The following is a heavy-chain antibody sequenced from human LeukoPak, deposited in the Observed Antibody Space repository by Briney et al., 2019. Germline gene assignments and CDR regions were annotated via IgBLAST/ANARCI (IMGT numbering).Heavy chain of an antibody. V-gene: IGHV3-7*01. Sequence: HPGGSLRLSCAASGFTFTTYWMSWVRQAPGKGLEWVANIKQDGTEKYYVDSVKGRFTISRDNAKNSLYLQMNSLRAEDTAVFYCARDSVAGGFDYWGQGTLVTVSS. CDR2: IKQDGTEK. CDR3: ARDSVAGGFDY. D-gene: IGHD6-19*01. J-gene: IGHJ4*02. CDR1: GFTFTTYW.